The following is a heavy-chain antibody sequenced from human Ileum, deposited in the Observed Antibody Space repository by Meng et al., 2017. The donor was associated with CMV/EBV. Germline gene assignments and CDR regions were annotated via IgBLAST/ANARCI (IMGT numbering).Heavy chain of an antibody. CDR2: ISPGSSDI. CDR1: GFTFSNYY. V-gene: IGHV3-11*06. CDR3: AKYRSLGPIRDFDY. D-gene: IGHD1-26*01. J-gene: IGHJ4*02. Sequence: QGKLVESGGVLVKPGVSLRLSCAASGFTFSNYYMSWIRQVPGKGLEWLSYISPGSSDIHYADSVKGRFTVSRDNAKSSLYLQMNSLRVEDTAVYYCAKYRSLGPIRDFDYWGQGTLVTVSS.